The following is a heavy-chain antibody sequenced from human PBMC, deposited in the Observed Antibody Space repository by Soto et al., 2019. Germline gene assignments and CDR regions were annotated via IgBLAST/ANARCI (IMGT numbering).Heavy chain of an antibody. CDR1: GFSVSGNY. CDR2: IYSGGST. CDR3: AGEGSSGYYYYFDY. Sequence: EVQLVETGGGLIQPGGSLRLSCAASGFSVSGNYMSWVRQAPGKVLEWVSIIYSGGSTYYADSVKGRFTISRDNSKNTLFHQMNSVKAEDTAVYYCAGEGSSGYYYYFDYWGQGTLVTVSS. D-gene: IGHD3-22*01. J-gene: IGHJ4*02. V-gene: IGHV3-53*02.